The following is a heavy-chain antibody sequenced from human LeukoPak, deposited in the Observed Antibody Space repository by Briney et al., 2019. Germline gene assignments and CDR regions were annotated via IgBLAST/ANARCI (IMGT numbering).Heavy chain of an antibody. CDR3: AKDPPPYGDYVGYYFDY. D-gene: IGHD4-17*01. CDR1: GFTVSSNY. Sequence: GGSLRLSCAASGFTVSSNYMSWVRQAPGKGLEWVSVIYSGGSTYYADSVKGRFTISRDNAKNSLYLQMNSLRAEDTAEYYCAKDPPPYGDYVGYYFDYWGQGTLVTVSS. J-gene: IGHJ4*02. CDR2: IYSGGST. V-gene: IGHV3-53*05.